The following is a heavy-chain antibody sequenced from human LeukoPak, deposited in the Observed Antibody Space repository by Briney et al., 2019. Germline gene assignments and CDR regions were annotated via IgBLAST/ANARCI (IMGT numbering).Heavy chain of an antibody. D-gene: IGHD2/OR15-2a*01. CDR2: IYYSGST. CDR1: GGSISSDY. Sequence: SETLSLTCTVSGGSISSDYWSWIRQPPGKGLEWIGCIYYSGSTYYNPSLKSRVTISVDMSKSQFSLRLTSVTAADTAVYYCARKNDFDIWGQGTLVTVSS. V-gene: IGHV4-59*01. CDR3: ARKNDFDI. J-gene: IGHJ3*02.